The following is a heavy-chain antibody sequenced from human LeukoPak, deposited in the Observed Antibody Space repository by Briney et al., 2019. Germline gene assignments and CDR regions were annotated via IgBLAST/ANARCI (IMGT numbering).Heavy chain of an antibody. CDR2: ISWNSATI. Sequence: PGGSLRLSCAASGFTFDGYAMHWVRQAPGKGLEWVAGISWNSATIVYADSVRGRFTISRDNAKNSLYLQMNSLRAEDTAVYYCARDRCNGGTRYLSVLDYWGQGTLVTVSS. V-gene: IGHV3-9*01. D-gene: IGHD2-15*01. J-gene: IGHJ4*02. CDR3: ARDRCNGGTRYLSVLDY. CDR1: GFTFDGYA.